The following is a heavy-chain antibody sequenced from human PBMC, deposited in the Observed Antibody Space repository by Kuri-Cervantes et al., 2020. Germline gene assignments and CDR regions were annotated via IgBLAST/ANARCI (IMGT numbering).Heavy chain of an antibody. V-gene: IGHV1-2*02. J-gene: IGHJ6*03. Sequence: ASVKVSCKASGYTFTGYYMHWVRQAPGQGLEWMGWINPNSGGTNYAQKFQGRVTMTRDTSISTAYMELSRLRSDDTAVYYCARSLAYCGGDCFFQHTGGYYFSYMDVWGKGTTVTVSS. D-gene: IGHD2-21*02. CDR1: GYTFTGYY. CDR2: INPNSGGT. CDR3: ARSLAYCGGDCFFQHTGGYYFSYMDV.